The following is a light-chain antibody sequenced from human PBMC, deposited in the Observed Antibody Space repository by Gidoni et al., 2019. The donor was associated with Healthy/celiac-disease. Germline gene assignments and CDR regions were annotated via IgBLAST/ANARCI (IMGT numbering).Light chain of an antibody. CDR3: QQYNNWPPPLT. V-gene: IGKV3-15*01. CDR1: QSVSSN. J-gene: IGKJ4*01. CDR2: GAS. Sequence: EIVMKQSPATLSVSPGERATLSCRASQSVSSNLAWYQQKPGQAPRLLIYGASTRATGIPARFSGSGSGTEFTLTISSLQSEDFAVYYCQQYNNWPPPLTFXGXTKVEIK.